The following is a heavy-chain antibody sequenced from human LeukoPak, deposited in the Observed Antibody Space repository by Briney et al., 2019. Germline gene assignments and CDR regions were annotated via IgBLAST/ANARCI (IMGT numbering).Heavy chain of an antibody. CDR3: ARIYGSGRYNWFDP. V-gene: IGHV4-34*01. J-gene: IGHJ5*02. CDR2: INHSGST. CDR1: GDSFSGYY. D-gene: IGHD3-10*01. Sequence: PSETLSLTCAVYGDSFSGYYWSWIRQPLGKGLEWIGEINHSGSTNYNPSLKGRVTISVDASKNQFSLKLSSVTAADTAVYYCARIYGSGRYNWFDPWGQGTLVTVSS.